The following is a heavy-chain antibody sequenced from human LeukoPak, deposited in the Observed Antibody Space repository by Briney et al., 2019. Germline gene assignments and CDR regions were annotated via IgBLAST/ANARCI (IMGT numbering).Heavy chain of an antibody. Sequence: QPGGSLRLSCAVSGFTFSNYWMGWFRQAPGKGLEWVANIKKDESEKYYVDSVKGRFTVSRDDAKESLYLQMNSLRDEDTAMYYCARGPRDGYTYSYYFDYWGQGSLVTVSS. CDR1: GFTFSNYW. J-gene: IGHJ4*02. D-gene: IGHD5-24*01. V-gene: IGHV3-7*01. CDR3: ARGPRDGYTYSYYFDY. CDR2: IKKDESEK.